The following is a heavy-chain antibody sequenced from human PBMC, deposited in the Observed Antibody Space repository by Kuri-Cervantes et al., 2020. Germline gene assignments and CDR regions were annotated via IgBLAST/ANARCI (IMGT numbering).Heavy chain of an antibody. CDR3: ARVPILTGYYIGYYYMDV. J-gene: IGHJ6*03. D-gene: IGHD3-9*01. V-gene: IGHV4-34*01. Sequence: GSLRLSCAVYDASFSGYYWSWIRQPPGKGLEWIGEINHSGGTNYTPSLKSRVTISVDTTKSQFSLKLSSVTAADTAVYYCARVPILTGYYIGYYYMDVWGKGTTVTVSS. CDR2: INHSGGT. CDR1: DASFSGYY.